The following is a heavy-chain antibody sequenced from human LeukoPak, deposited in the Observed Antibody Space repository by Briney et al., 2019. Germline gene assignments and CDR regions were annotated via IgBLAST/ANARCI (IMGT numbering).Heavy chain of an antibody. CDR3: ARLLASSLGAFDI. D-gene: IGHD2-2*01. CDR2: IYYSGST. CDR1: GGSISSGDYY. J-gene: IGHJ3*02. V-gene: IGHV4-30-4*01. Sequence: SETLSLTCTVSGGSISSGDYYWSWIRQPPGKGLEWIGYIYYSGSTYYNPSLKSRVTISVDTSKNQFSLKLSSVTAADTAVYYCARLLASSLGAFDIWGQGTMVTVSS.